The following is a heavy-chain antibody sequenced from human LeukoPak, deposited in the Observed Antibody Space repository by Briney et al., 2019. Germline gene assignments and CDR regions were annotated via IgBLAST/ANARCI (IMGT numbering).Heavy chain of an antibody. CDR2: IIPIFGTA. J-gene: IGHJ6*03. CDR1: GGTFSSYA. V-gene: IGHV1-69*13. D-gene: IGHD2-21*01. CDR3: ARSFGGGVGYYYYMDV. Sequence: SVKVPCKASGGTFSSYAISWVRQAPGQGLEWMGGIIPIFGTANYAQKFQGRVTITADESTSTAYMELSSLRSEDTAVYYCARSFGGGVGYYYYMDVWGKGTTVTVSS.